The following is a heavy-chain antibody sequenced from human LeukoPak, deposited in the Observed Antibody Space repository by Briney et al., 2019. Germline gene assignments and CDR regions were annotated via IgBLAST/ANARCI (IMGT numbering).Heavy chain of an antibody. Sequence: GASVKVSCKASGYTFTRYGISWVRQAPGQGLEWMGWISAYNGNTNYAQKLQGRVTMTTDTSTSTAYMELRSLRSDDTAVCYCAREVKAMATFYYYYGMDVCGQGTTVTVSS. CDR2: ISAYNGNT. CDR3: AREVKAMATFYYYYGMDV. D-gene: IGHD5-18*01. J-gene: IGHJ6*02. V-gene: IGHV1-18*01. CDR1: GYTFTRYG.